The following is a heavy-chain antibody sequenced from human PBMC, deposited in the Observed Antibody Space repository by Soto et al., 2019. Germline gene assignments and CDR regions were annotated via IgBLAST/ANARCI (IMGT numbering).Heavy chain of an antibody. CDR1: GHSFTSYW. CDR2: IYPGDSDT. CDR3: ATEAGSYGMDV. D-gene: IGHD2-15*01. Sequence: GDSLTISCKGSGHSFTSYWIVWVPHMPGKGLECMGLIYPGDSDTRYSPSFQGQGTISADKSISTAYLQWSSLKASDTAMYYCATEAGSYGMDVWGQGTTVTVSS. V-gene: IGHV5-51*01. J-gene: IGHJ6*02.